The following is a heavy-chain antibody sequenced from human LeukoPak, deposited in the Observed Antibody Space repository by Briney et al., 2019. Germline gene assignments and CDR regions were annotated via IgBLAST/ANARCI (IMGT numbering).Heavy chain of an antibody. Sequence: ASVKLSCKASGGTFSSYAISWVRQAPGQGLEWMGRIIPILGIANYAQKFQGRVTITADKSTSTAYMELSSLRSEDTAVYYCARGPQGMPGIAVAGKPEYYYYGMDVWGQGTTVTVSS. CDR1: GGTFSSYA. CDR3: ARGPQGMPGIAVAGKPEYYYYGMDV. CDR2: IIPILGIA. D-gene: IGHD6-19*01. V-gene: IGHV1-69*04. J-gene: IGHJ6*02.